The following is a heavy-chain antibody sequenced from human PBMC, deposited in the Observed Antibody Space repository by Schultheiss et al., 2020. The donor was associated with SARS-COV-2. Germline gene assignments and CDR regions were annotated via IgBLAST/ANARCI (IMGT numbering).Heavy chain of an antibody. V-gene: IGHV3-23*01. D-gene: IGHD3-10*01. CDR2: ISRSGGSI. CDR1: GFTFSNFG. Sequence: GGSLRLSCATSGFTFSNFGMGWVRQAPGKGLEWVSVISRSGGSIKYADSVKGRFTISRDNSKNTLSVQMNNLRAEETAIYYCAKGYGSGTYNYYYFDLWGQGTRVTVSS. CDR3: AKGYGSGTYNYYYFDL. J-gene: IGHJ4*02.